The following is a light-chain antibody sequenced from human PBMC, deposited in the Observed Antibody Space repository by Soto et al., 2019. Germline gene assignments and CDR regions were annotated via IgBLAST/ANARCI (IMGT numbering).Light chain of an antibody. J-gene: IGKJ3*01. CDR3: PQYGRGPP. CDR2: GAS. CDR1: QSVSSSY. V-gene: IGKV3-20*01. Sequence: EIVLTQSPGTLSLSPGERATLSCRASQSVSSSYLAWYQQKPGQAPRLLIYGASSRATGIPDRFSGSGSGTDFTLTISRLEPEDFAAYYSPQYGRGPPFGPGTKVDI.